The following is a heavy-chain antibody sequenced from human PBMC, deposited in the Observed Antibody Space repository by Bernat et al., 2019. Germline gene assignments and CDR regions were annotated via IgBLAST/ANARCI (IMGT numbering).Heavy chain of an antibody. CDR1: GFTVSSNY. J-gene: IGHJ4*02. CDR3: AKGLYIVVVPAAIDY. CDR2: ISGSGGST. V-gene: IGHV3-23*04. Sequence: EVQLVESGGGLVQPGGSLRLSCAASGFTVSSNYMSWVRQAPGKGLEWVSVISGSGGSTYYADSVKGRFTISRDNSKNTLYLQMNSLRAEDTAVYYCAKGLYIVVVPAAIDYWGQGTLVTVSS. D-gene: IGHD2-2*01.